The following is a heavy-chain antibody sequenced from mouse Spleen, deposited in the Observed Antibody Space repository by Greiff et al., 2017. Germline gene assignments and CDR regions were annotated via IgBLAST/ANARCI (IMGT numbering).Heavy chain of an antibody. D-gene: IGHD2-4*01. Sequence: EVKLQESGAELVKPGASVKLSCTASGFNIKDYYMHWVKQRTEQGLEWIGRIDPEDGETKCAPKFQGKATITADTSSNTAYLQLSSLTSEDTAVYYCARTGVYDYGFDYWGQGTTLTVSS. CDR2: IDPEDGET. J-gene: IGHJ2*01. CDR3: ARTGVYDYGFDY. V-gene: IGHV14-2*01. CDR1: GFNIKDYY.